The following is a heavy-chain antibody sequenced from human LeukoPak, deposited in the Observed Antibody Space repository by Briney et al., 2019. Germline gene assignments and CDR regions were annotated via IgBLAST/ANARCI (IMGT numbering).Heavy chain of an antibody. D-gene: IGHD6-13*01. Sequence: ASVKVSCKASGYTFTSYAMNWVRQAPGQGLEWMGGIIPIFGTANYAQKFQGRVTITADESTSTAYMELSSLRSEDTAVYYCARDIKPTSSSWGTNWFDPWGQGTLVTVSS. J-gene: IGHJ5*02. CDR3: ARDIKPTSSSWGTNWFDP. CDR2: IIPIFGTA. V-gene: IGHV1-69*13. CDR1: GYTFTSYA.